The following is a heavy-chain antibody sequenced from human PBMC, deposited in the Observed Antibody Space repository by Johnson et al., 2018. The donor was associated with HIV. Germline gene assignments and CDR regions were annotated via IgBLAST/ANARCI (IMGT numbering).Heavy chain of an antibody. Sequence: QVQLVESGGGLVKPGGSLRLSCSASGFSFSDFYMSWIRQAPGKGLEWVSYISNSGNTIYYADSVKGRFTISRDNSKNMLYLQMNSLRPEDMAVYYCARGNITMIVGTSYAFDIWGQGTMVTVSS. CDR3: ARGNITMIVGTSYAFDI. V-gene: IGHV3-11*04. J-gene: IGHJ3*02. D-gene: IGHD3-22*01. CDR1: GFSFSDFY. CDR2: ISNSGNTI.